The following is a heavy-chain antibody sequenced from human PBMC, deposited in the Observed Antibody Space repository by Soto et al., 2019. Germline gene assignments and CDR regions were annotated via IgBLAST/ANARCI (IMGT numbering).Heavy chain of an antibody. D-gene: IGHD3-22*01. Sequence: GGSLRLSCAASGFTFSSYAMSWVRQAPGKGLEWVSAISGSGGSTYYADSVKGRFTISRDNSKNTLYLQMNSLRAEDTAVYYCAKADYYDSSGYLDYWGQGTLVTVSS. CDR3: AKADYYDSSGYLDY. J-gene: IGHJ4*02. CDR1: GFTFSSYA. V-gene: IGHV3-23*01. CDR2: ISGSGGST.